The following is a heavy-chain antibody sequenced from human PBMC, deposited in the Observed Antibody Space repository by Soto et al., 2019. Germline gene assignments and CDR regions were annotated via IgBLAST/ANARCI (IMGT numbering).Heavy chain of an antibody. CDR1: GGSIRSYY. J-gene: IGHJ3*02. CDR3: ARNYGHAFDI. D-gene: IGHD1-7*01. V-gene: IGHV4-59*01. CDR2: IYYSGST. Sequence: QVQLQESGPGLVKPSETLSLTCTVSGGSIRSYYWSWIRQPPGKGLEWIGYIYYSGSTNYKPSLKSRVTISVDTSKNQFSLKLSSVTAADTAVYYCARNYGHAFDIWGQGTMVTVSS.